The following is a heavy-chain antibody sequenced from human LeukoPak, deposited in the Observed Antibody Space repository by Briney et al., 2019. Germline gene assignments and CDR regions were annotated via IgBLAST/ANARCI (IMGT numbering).Heavy chain of an antibody. J-gene: IGHJ3*02. CDR3: AGTTRGDAFDI. D-gene: IGHD1-1*01. Sequence: SETLSLTCTVSGGSISSGGYYWSWIRQPPGKGLEWIGYIYHSGSTDYNPSLKSRVTISVDTSKNQFSLKLSSVTAADTAVYYCAGTTRGDAFDIWGQGTMVTVSS. CDR1: GGSISSGGYY. CDR2: IYHSGST. V-gene: IGHV4-30-2*02.